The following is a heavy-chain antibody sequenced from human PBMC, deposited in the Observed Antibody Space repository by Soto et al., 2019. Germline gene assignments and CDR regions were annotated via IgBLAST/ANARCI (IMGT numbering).Heavy chain of an antibody. CDR3: ARDAYSSSSPGLDY. D-gene: IGHD6-6*01. V-gene: IGHV1-2*04. Sequence: ASVKVSCKASGYTFTGYYIHWVRQAPGQGLEWMGWINPNSGGTNYAQKFQGWVTMTRDTSISTAYMELSRLRSDDTAVYYCARDAYSSSSPGLDYWGQGTLVTVSS. CDR1: GYTFTGYY. CDR2: INPNSGGT. J-gene: IGHJ4*02.